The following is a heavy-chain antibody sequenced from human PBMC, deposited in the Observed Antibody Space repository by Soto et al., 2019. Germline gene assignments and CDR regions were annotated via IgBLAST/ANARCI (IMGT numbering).Heavy chain of an antibody. J-gene: IGHJ6*03. V-gene: IGHV1-69*06. CDR1: GGTFTSYA. CDR2: FHPNDGAA. Sequence: SVKVSCKASGGTFTSYAIGWVRQPPGQGLEWMGGFHPNDGAAIYAQKFQGRVTMTADTSTNTAYMELSSLRSEDTAVYYCATGGGLLIAARPFSYYMDVWGKGTTVSFSS. CDR3: ATGGGLLIAARPFSYYMDV. D-gene: IGHD6-6*01.